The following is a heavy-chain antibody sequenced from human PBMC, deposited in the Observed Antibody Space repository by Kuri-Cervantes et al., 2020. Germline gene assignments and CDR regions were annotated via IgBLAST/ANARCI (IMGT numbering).Heavy chain of an antibody. CDR3: ARDRRLEWLRPGYYYYYGMDV. CDR1: GYTFTSYG. Sequence: ASVKVSCKASGYTFTSYGISWVRQAPGQGLEWMGWISAYNGNTNYAQKFQGRVTMTRDTSISTAYMELSRLRSDDTAVYYCARDRRLEWLRPGYYYYYGMDVWGQGTTVTVSS. V-gene: IGHV1-18*01. D-gene: IGHD3-3*01. CDR2: ISAYNGNT. J-gene: IGHJ6*02.